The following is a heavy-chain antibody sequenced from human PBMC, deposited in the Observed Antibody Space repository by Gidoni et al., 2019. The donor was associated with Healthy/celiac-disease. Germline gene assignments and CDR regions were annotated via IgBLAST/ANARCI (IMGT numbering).Heavy chain of an antibody. CDR3: AGPLEGVMYFFDY. Sequence: GFTFSSYAMHWVRQAPGKGLEWVAVISYDGSNKYYADSVKGRFTISRDNSKNTLYLQMNSLRAEDTAVYYCAGPLEGVMYFFDYWGQGTLVTVSS. D-gene: IGHD3-16*01. J-gene: IGHJ4*02. CDR2: ISYDGSNK. CDR1: GFTFSSYA. V-gene: IGHV3-30-3*01.